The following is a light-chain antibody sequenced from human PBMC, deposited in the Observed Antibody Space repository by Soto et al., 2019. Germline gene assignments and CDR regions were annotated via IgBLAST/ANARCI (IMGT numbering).Light chain of an antibody. J-gene: IGKJ5*01. CDR1: QSISRW. CDR2: DAS. CDR3: QQYNPYST. Sequence: DIQMTQSHYTLSASVGDRVTITCRASQSISRWLAWYQQKPGKAPKALIYDASTLRSGVPSRFSGGGSGTEFTLTISSLQPDDFATYYCQQYNPYSTFGQGTRLEIK. V-gene: IGKV1-5*01.